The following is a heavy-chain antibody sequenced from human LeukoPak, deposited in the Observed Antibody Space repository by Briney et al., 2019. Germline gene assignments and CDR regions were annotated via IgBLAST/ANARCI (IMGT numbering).Heavy chain of an antibody. Sequence: GESLKISCKGSGYSFTSYWIGWVRQMPGKGLEWMGIIYPGDSDTRYSPSFQGQVTISADKSISTAYLQWSSLKASDTAMYYCARLGRWLQSSAEYLQHGGQGTLVTVSS. V-gene: IGHV5-51*01. CDR3: ARLGRWLQSSAEYLQH. CDR1: GYSFTSYW. D-gene: IGHD5-24*01. J-gene: IGHJ1*01. CDR2: IYPGDSDT.